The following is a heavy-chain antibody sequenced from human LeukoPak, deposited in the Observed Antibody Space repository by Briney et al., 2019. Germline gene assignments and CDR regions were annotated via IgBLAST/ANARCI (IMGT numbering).Heavy chain of an antibody. J-gene: IGHJ5*01. CDR2: ISGSGGST. D-gene: IGHD3-10*01. CDR3: ARARRSGGITLIRGVKDRGWFDS. V-gene: IGHV3-23*01. Sequence: GGTLRLSCAASGFTFSSYGMSWVRQAPGKGLEWVSAISGSGGSTYYADSVKGRFTISRDNSKNTLYLQMNSLRAEDTAVHYCARARRSGGITLIRGVKDRGWFDSWGQGTLVTVSS. CDR1: GFTFSSYG.